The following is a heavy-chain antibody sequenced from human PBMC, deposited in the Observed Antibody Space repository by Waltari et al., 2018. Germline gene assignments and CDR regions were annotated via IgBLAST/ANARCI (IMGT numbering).Heavy chain of an antibody. CDR2: INTRNGGT. J-gene: IGHJ4*02. V-gene: IGHV1-2*02. CDR1: GYPFTSYY. D-gene: IGHD1-26*01. Sequence: QVQLVQSGAEVKKPGASVNVSCKTSGYPFTSYYMHWVRQAPGQGLEWMGWINTRNGGTNYAQKYQGRVTMTRDTSISTAYMELSRLISNDTAVYYCARTYQSGSYSDYWGQGTPVTVSS. CDR3: ARTYQSGSYSDY.